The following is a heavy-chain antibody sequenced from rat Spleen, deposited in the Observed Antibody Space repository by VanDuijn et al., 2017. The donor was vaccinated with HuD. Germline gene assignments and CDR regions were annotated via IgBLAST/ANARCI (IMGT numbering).Heavy chain of an antibody. CDR2: ISYDGTNT. Sequence: EVQLVESGGGLVQPGRSMKLSCAASGFTFSDYYMAWVRQAPKKGLEWVATISYDGTNTYYRESVKGRFTISRDDAKSTLYLQMDSLGSEDTATYYCARRHYGYTDYFDYWGQGVMVTVSS. J-gene: IGHJ2*01. D-gene: IGHD1-11*01. V-gene: IGHV5-7*01. CDR1: GFTFSDYY. CDR3: ARRHYGYTDYFDY.